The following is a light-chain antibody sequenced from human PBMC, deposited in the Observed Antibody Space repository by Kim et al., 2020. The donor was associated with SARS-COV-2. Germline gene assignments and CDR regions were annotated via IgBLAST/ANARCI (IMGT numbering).Light chain of an antibody. CDR2: GTS. Sequence: SPGARATLSCRASQSVSITSLAWYQQRPGQAPRLLIYGTSKRPTGIPDRFSGSGSGTDFTLTISRLEPEDSAMYYCQQYGSSPPDTFGQGTKLEI. J-gene: IGKJ2*01. CDR1: QSVSITS. CDR3: QQYGSSPPDT. V-gene: IGKV3-20*01.